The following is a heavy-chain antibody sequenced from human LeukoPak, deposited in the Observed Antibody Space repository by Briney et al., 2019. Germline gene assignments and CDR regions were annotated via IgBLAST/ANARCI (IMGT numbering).Heavy chain of an antibody. Sequence: GGSLRLSCAASGFTFSSYDMHWVRQVTGKGLEWVSGIGTTGDTSYAGSVRGRFTISRENARNSLYLQMNSLRAGDTAVYYCARVQSRGYYYFDYWGQGTLVTVSS. CDR3: ARVQSRGYYYFDY. CDR2: IGTTGDT. D-gene: IGHD3-22*01. V-gene: IGHV3-13*04. J-gene: IGHJ4*02. CDR1: GFTFSSYD.